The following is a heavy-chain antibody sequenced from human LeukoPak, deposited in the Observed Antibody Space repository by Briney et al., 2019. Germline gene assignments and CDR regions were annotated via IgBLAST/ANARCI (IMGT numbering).Heavy chain of an antibody. Sequence: ASVKVSCKASGYTFTGSYIHWVRQAPGQGLEWMGRINPNSGDTNYPQKFQGRVTMTRDTSISTAYMELSRLRSDDTAVYYCARGGLGYCSGGSCYVLDYWGQGTLVTVSS. J-gene: IGHJ4*02. CDR1: GYTFTGSY. V-gene: IGHV1-2*06. CDR2: INPNSGDT. D-gene: IGHD2-15*01. CDR3: ARGGLGYCSGGSCYVLDY.